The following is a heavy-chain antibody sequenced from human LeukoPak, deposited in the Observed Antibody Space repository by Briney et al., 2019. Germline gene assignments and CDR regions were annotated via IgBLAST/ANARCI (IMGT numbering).Heavy chain of an antibody. CDR3: ASWGTYYDFWSGFFH. D-gene: IGHD3-3*01. V-gene: IGHV4-31*03. J-gene: IGHJ4*02. Sequence: SETLSLTCTVSGGSISSGGYYWSWIRQHPGKGLEWIGYISYSGSTYYNPSLKSRVSISVDTSKNQFSLKLSSVTAADTAVYYCASWGTYYDFWSGFFHWGQGTLVTVSS. CDR1: GGSISSGGYY. CDR2: ISYSGST.